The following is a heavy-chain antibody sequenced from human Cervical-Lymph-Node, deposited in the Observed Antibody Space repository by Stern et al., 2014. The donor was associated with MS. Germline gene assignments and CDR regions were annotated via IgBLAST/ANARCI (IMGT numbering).Heavy chain of an antibody. Sequence: QVQLVQSGAEVKKPGSSMKVSCKASGGPFSSDAIGWVRQAPGPGLEWMGGILPIFETANYAQKFQGRVTITADQSTKTAYLELSSLTSGDTAMYFCASGTRSSWYFDFWGQGTLVTVST. CDR1: GGPFSSDA. CDR2: ILPIFETA. V-gene: IGHV1-69*01. J-gene: IGHJ4*02. CDR3: ASGTRSSWYFDF. D-gene: IGHD6-13*01.